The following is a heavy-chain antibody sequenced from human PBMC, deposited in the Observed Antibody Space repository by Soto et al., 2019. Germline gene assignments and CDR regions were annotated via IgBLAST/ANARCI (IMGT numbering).Heavy chain of an antibody. CDR2: ISSGSKTI. CDR1: GFTFSDYY. V-gene: IGHV3-11*04. D-gene: IGHD3-9*01. Sequence: QVQLVESGGGLVKPGGYLRLSCAASGFTFSDYYMSWIRQAPGKGLAWVSYISSGSKTIYYAESVKGRFTVSRDNVRNSQYLQMNSLRDEDTAVYYCVRDDILGVRSFDYWGQGTLVTVSS. CDR3: VRDDILGVRSFDY. J-gene: IGHJ4*02.